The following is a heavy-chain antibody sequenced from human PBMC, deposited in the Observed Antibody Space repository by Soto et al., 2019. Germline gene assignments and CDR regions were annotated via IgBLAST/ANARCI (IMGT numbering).Heavy chain of an antibody. CDR1: GFTVSSNY. V-gene: IGHV3-66*01. CDR3: ARVGHDYGDYYYYYYMDV. J-gene: IGHJ6*03. D-gene: IGHD4-17*01. CDR2: IYSGGST. Sequence: GGSLRLSCAASGFTVSSNYMSWVRQAPGKGLEWVSVIYSGGSTYYADSVKGRFTISRDNSKNTLYLQMNSLRAEDTAVYYCARVGHDYGDYYYYYYMDVWGKGTTVTVSS.